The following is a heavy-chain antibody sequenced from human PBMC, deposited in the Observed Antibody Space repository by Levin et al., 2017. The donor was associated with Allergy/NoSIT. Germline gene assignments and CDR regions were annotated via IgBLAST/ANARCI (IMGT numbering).Heavy chain of an antibody. CDR2: ISDDGGSA. V-gene: IGHV3-74*01. D-gene: IGHD1/OR15-1a*01. J-gene: IGHJ4*02. CDR3: ARDRNWDNVDR. CDR1: GFTFNSYH. Sequence: GGSLRLSCAASGFTFNSYHMHWVRQAPGKGLVWVSRISDDGGSATYADSVKGRFTISRDNAKNTLFLEMNSLRGEDTAVYYCARDRNWDNVDRWGQGTLVTVSS.